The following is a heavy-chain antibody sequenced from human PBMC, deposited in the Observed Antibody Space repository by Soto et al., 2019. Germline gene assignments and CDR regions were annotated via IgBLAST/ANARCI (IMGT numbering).Heavy chain of an antibody. V-gene: IGHV1-69*04. CDR3: ARDWAAPGYYDSSGYPSSYFDY. CDR2: IIPILGIA. D-gene: IGHD3-22*01. Sequence: KVSCKASGGTFSSYTISWVRQAPGQGLEWMGRIIPILGIANYAQKFQGRVTITADKSTSTAYMELSSLRSEDTAVYYCARDWAAPGYYDSSGYPSSYFDYWGQGTLVTVSS. J-gene: IGHJ4*02. CDR1: GGTFSSYT.